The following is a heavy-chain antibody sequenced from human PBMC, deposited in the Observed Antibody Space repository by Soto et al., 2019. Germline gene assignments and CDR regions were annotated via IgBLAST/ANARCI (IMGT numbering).Heavy chain of an antibody. CDR2: ISSSSTI. V-gene: IGHV3-48*01. CDR3: ARDSAYSSSYYYYYMDV. CDR1: GFTFSSYS. J-gene: IGHJ6*03. D-gene: IGHD6-6*01. Sequence: PGGSLRLSCAASGFTFSSYSMNWVRQAPGKGLEWVSYISSSSTIYYADSVKGRFTISRDNAKNSLYLQMNSLRAEDTAVYYCARDSAYSSSYYYYYMDVWGKGTTVTVSS.